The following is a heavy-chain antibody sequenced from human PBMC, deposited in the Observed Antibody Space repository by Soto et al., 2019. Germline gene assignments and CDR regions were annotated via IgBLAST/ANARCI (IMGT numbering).Heavy chain of an antibody. CDR3: TTSEWYSGSYFDPDY. J-gene: IGHJ4*02. CDR2: IKSKTDGGTT. Sequence: GGSLRLSCAASGFTFSNAWMNWVRQAPGKGLEWVGRIKSKTDGGTTDYAAPVKGRFTISRDDSKNTLYLQMNSLKTEDTAVYYCTTSEWYSGSYFDPDYWGQGTLVTVSS. D-gene: IGHD1-26*01. V-gene: IGHV3-15*07. CDR1: GFTFSNAW.